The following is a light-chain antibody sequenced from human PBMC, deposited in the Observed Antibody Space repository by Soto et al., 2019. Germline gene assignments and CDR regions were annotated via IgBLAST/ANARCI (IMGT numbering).Light chain of an antibody. V-gene: IGKV1-13*02. CDR3: QQFNGCPST. J-gene: IGKJ4*01. CDR2: DAS. CDR1: QDIGSA. Sequence: IQLTQSPSSLSASVGDRVTITCRAGQDIGSALAWYQQRPGKAPKLLLYDASNLEAGVPSRFSGSGSGTDFTLTITRLRPEDFATYYCQQFNGCPSTFGGGTKVQIK.